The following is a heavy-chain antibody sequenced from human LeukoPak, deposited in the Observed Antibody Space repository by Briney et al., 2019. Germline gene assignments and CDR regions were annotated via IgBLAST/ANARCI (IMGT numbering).Heavy chain of an antibody. CDR1: GYTFTSYD. V-gene: IGHV1-8*01. J-gene: IGHJ5*02. CDR3: ACAYTVVTDGGFDP. D-gene: IGHD4-23*01. Sequence: GASVKVSCKASGYTFTSYDINWVRQATGQGLEWMGWMNPNSGNTGYAQKFQGRVTMTRNTSISTAYMELSSLRSEDTAVYYCACAYTVVTDGGFDPWGQGTLVTVSS. CDR2: MNPNSGNT.